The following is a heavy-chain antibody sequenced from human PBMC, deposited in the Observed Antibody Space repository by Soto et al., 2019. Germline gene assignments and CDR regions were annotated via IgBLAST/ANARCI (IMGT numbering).Heavy chain of an antibody. CDR3: ARARTNSWYDFDS. Sequence: QVQLRESGPGLVKSSETLSLTCTVSHGSMSPHYWSWIRQPAGKGLEWIGRVFSSGITKYNPSLRSRVTISIETSKNLFSLNLTSVTAADTALYYCARARTNSWYDFDSWGRGVPVTVSS. CDR2: VFSSGIT. J-gene: IGHJ4*02. CDR1: HGSMSPHY. V-gene: IGHV4-4*07. D-gene: IGHD6-13*01.